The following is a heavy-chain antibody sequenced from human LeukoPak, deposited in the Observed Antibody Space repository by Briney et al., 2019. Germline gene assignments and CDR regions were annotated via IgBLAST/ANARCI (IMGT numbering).Heavy chain of an antibody. D-gene: IGHD6-6*01. Sequence: QPGGSLRLSCAASGFTFSDYAMTWVRQAPGKGLEWVSTINSGGAINYADSVKGRFTISRDNPKNTLYLQMNSLRAEDTAVYYCAKSVSGIAARNFDYWGQGTLVTVSS. CDR2: INSGGAI. V-gene: IGHV3-23*01. J-gene: IGHJ4*02. CDR3: AKSVSGIAARNFDY. CDR1: GFTFSDYA.